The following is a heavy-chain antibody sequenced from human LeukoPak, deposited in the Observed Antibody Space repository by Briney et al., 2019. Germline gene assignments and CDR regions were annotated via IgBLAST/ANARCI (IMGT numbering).Heavy chain of an antibody. Sequence: ASVKVSCKASGYTFTGYYMHWVRQAPGQGLEWMGRIKSNSGGTNYAQKFQGRVTMTWDTSISTAYMELSRLRSDDTAVYYCARDSLYCSGNIRSSSPFDYWGQGTLVTVSS. V-gene: IGHV1-2*06. CDR2: IKSNSGGT. CDR1: GYTFTGYY. CDR3: ARDSLYCSGNIRSSSPFDY. D-gene: IGHD2-15*01. J-gene: IGHJ4*02.